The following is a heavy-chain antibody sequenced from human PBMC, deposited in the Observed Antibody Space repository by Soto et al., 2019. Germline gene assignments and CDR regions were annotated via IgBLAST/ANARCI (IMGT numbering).Heavy chain of an antibody. V-gene: IGHV3-15*07. Sequence: PGGSLRLSCAASGFTFSNAWMNWVRQAPGKGLEWVGRIKSKTDGGTTDYAAPVKGRFTISRDDSKNTLYLQMNSLRAEDTAVYYCARANILTGYDYWGQGTLVTVSS. CDR1: GFTFSNAW. CDR3: ARANILTGYDY. D-gene: IGHD3-9*01. CDR2: IKSKTDGGTT. J-gene: IGHJ4*02.